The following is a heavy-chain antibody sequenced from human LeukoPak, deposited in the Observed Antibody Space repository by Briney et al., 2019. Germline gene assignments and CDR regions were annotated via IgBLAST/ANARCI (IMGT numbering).Heavy chain of an antibody. CDR1: GFTFSSYG. Sequence: PGGSLRLSCAASGFTFSSYGMHWVRQAPGKGLEWVAVISYDGSNKYYADSVKGRFTISRDNPKNTLYLQMNSLRAEDTAVYYCAKDHGEPGIAVAGLFDYWGQGTLVTVSS. V-gene: IGHV3-30*18. CDR2: ISYDGSNK. D-gene: IGHD6-19*01. CDR3: AKDHGEPGIAVAGLFDY. J-gene: IGHJ4*02.